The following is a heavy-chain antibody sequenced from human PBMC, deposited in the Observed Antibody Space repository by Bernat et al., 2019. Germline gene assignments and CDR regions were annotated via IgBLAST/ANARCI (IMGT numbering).Heavy chain of an antibody. CDR3: ARAPDYGDLNQYMDG. D-gene: IGHD4-17*01. CDR1: GGTFSSYT. CDR2: IIPILGIA. J-gene: IGHJ6*03. Sequence: QVQLVQSGAEVKKPGSSVKVSCKASGGTFSSYTISWVRQAPGQGLEWMGRIIPILGIANYAQKFQGRVTITADKSTSTAYMELSSLRSEDTAVYYCARAPDYGDLNQYMDGWGKGNTGTVSS. V-gene: IGHV1-69*02.